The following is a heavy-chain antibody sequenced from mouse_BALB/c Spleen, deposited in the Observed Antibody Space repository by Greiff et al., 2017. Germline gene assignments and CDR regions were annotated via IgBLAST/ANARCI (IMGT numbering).Heavy chain of an antibody. Sequence: EVQRVESGAELVKPGASVKLSCTASGFNIKDTYMHWVKQRPEQGLEWIGRIDPANGNTKYDPKFQGKATITADTSSNTAYLQLSSLTSEDTAVYYCARQDYGFAWFAYWGQGTLVTVSA. CDR3: ARQDYGFAWFAY. V-gene: IGHV14-3*02. J-gene: IGHJ3*01. D-gene: IGHD2-2*01. CDR2: IDPANGNT. CDR1: GFNIKDTY.